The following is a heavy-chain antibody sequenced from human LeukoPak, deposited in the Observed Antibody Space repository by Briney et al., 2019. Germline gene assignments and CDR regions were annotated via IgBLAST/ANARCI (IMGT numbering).Heavy chain of an antibody. J-gene: IGHJ5*02. D-gene: IGHD1-1*01. CDR1: GGTFSSYA. CDR2: IIPIFGTA. CDR3: ARGSENWNDYNWFDP. V-gene: IGHV1-69*06. Sequence: GSSVKVSCKASGGTFSSYAISWVRQAPGQGLEWMGGIIPIFGTANYAQKFQGRVTITADKSTSTAYMELGSLRSEDTAVYYCARGSENWNDYNWFDPWGQGTLVTVSS.